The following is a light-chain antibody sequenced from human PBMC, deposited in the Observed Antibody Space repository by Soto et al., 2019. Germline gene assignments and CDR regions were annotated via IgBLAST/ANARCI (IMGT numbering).Light chain of an antibody. V-gene: IGKV3-11*01. CDR1: QSVSSS. CDR2: DAS. Sequence: EIGLTQSPSTLSLYPRERATVSFRASQSVSSSLAWYQQKPGQAPRLLICDASNRATGIPATFSGSGSGTDFTLTISSLEPEDFAVYYCQQRSNWPHMYTFGQGTKLEIK. J-gene: IGKJ2*01. CDR3: QQRSNWPHMYT.